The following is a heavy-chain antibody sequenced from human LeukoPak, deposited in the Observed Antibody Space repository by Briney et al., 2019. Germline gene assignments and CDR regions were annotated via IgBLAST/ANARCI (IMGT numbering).Heavy chain of an antibody. D-gene: IGHD3-3*01. CDR1: GYTFTGYY. J-gene: IGHJ3*02. CDR3: AAIFGVVPSGALDI. Sequence: GASVKVSCKASGYTFTGYYMHWVRQAPGQGLERMGWINPNSGGTNYAQKFQGRVTMTRDTSISTAYMELSRLRSDDTAVYYCAAIFGVVPSGALDIWGQGTMVTVSS. CDR2: INPNSGGT. V-gene: IGHV1-2*02.